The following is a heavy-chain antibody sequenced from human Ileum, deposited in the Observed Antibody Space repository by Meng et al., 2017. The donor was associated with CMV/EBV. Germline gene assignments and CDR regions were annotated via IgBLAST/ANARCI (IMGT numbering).Heavy chain of an antibody. D-gene: IGHD5-18*01. Sequence: ASVKVSCKASGYTFTTYDINWVRQATGQGLEWMGWINPYSGDTGYKQKFQGRVTMTRNTSTSTAYMELTSLRSEDTAVYYCARDGYSQSLDYWGQGTLVTVSS. V-gene: IGHV1-8*02. CDR2: INPYSGDT. CDR3: ARDGYSQSLDY. J-gene: IGHJ4*02. CDR1: GYTFTTYD.